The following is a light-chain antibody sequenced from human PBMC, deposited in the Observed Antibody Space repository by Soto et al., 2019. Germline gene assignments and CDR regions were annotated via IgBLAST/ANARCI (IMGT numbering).Light chain of an antibody. Sequence: DVQISPPPSTLSASVGGTVTICRRPSQSVAGWLAWYQQKAGKAPNLLIYKASRLESAVPSRFSGSGSGTDFTLTISSLEPEDFAAYYCQQYGSSPPITFGQGTRLEIK. V-gene: IGKV1-5*03. CDR1: QSVAGW. J-gene: IGKJ5*01. CDR2: KAS. CDR3: QQYGSSPPIT.